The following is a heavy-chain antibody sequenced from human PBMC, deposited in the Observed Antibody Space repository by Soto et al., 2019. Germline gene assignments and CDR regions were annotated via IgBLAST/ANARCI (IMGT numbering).Heavy chain of an antibody. J-gene: IGHJ5*02. D-gene: IGHD2-15*01. CDR2: IIPIFGTA. CDR3: ARDRYCSGGSCHNWFDP. Sequence: VKVSCKASGGTFSSYAISWVRQAPGQGLEWMGGIIPIFGTANYAQKFQGRVTITADESTSTAYMELSSLRSEDTAVYYCARDRYCSGGSCHNWFDPWGQGTLVTVSS. CDR1: GGTFSSYA. V-gene: IGHV1-69*01.